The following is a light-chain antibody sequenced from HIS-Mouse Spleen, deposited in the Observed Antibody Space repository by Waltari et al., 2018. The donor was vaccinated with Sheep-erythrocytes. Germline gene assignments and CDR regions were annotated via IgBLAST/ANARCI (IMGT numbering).Light chain of an antibody. CDR3: CSYAGSYTFVV. V-gene: IGLV2-11*01. Sequence: QSALTQPRSVSGSPGQSVTISCTGTSSDVGGYNYVSWYQQHPGKAPKLMIYDVSKRPSVVPVRFSGSKSGNTASLTISGLQAEDEADYYCCSYAGSYTFVVFGGGTKLTVV. CDR2: DVS. CDR1: SSDVGGYNY. J-gene: IGLJ2*01.